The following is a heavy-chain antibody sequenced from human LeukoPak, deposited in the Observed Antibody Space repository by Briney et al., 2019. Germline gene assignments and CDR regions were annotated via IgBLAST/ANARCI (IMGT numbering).Heavy chain of an antibody. CDR2: INHSGST. CDR1: GGSFSGYY. J-gene: IGHJ6*03. D-gene: IGHD3-10*01. Sequence: SETLSLTCAVYGGSFSGYYWSWIRQPPGKGLEWIGEINHSGSTNYNPSLKSRVTISVDTSKNQFSLKLSSVTAADTAVYYCARAPRGYYYYYMDVWGKGTTVTVSS. CDR3: ARAPRGYYYYYMDV. V-gene: IGHV4-34*01.